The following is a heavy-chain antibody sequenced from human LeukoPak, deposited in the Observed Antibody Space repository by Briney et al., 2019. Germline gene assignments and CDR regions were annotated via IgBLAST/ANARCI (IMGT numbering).Heavy chain of an antibody. J-gene: IGHJ4*02. D-gene: IGHD2-15*01. CDR2: IKKDGSDK. Sequence: GGPLRLTCAASGFTFSNYWMSWVRQAPGKGLEWVANIKKDGSDKYYVDSVKGRVTISRDNAKKSLFLQMNSLRAEDTAVYYCTGGPGYWGQGTLVTVSS. CDR1: GFTFSNYW. V-gene: IGHV3-7*01. CDR3: TGGPGY.